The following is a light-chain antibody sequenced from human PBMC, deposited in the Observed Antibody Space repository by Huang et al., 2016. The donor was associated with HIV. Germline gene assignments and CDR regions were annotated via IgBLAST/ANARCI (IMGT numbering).Light chain of an antibody. CDR3: QQYDYLPLT. Sequence: DIRMTQSPSSLSASVGDRVTITCHANQDISKYLHWYQQKPGTAPKLMIYEASNLETGVPSMFSGSGSGTHFTFTIRSLQPEDVATYYCQQYDYLPLTFGGGTKVQIK. CDR1: QDISKY. J-gene: IGKJ4*01. V-gene: IGKV1-33*01. CDR2: EAS.